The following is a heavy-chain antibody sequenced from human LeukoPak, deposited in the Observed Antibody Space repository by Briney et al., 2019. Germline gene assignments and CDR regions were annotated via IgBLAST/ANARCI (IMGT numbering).Heavy chain of an antibody. J-gene: IGHJ4*02. CDR3: ARAYPSGPFDY. D-gene: IGHD3-3*01. Sequence: GGSLRLSCAASGFTFSSYGMHWVRQAPGKGLEWVAVIWYDGSNKYYADSVKGRFTISRDNSKNTLYLQMNSLRAEDTAVYYCARAYPSGPFDYWGQGTLVTVSS. CDR2: IWYDGSNK. CDR1: GFTFSSYG. V-gene: IGHV3-33*01.